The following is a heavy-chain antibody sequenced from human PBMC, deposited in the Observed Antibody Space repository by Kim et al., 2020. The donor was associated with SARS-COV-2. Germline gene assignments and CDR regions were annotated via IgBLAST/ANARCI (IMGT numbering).Heavy chain of an antibody. CDR3: ANLGRGGITWIGFDS. CDR2: VSYTGGT. CDR1: GGSIRNDY. V-gene: IGHV4-59*01. D-gene: IGHD3-10*01. J-gene: IGHJ4*02. Sequence: SETLSLTCTVSGGSIRNDYWSWIRQSPGKGLEWIGYVSYTGGTNYNPSLQSRVSISVDTSKTHFSLKLNSVTAADTAVYSCANLGRGGITWIGFDSWGQG.